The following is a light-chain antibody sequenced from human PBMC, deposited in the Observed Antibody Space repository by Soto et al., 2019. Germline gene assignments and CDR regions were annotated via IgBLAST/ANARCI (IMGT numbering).Light chain of an antibody. CDR2: DAS. J-gene: IGKJ1*01. Sequence: ETMMTRSPYTLSVSLRERATLSCRASQSLRSSLAWYQQKPGRAPRFLIYDASTRATGIPVRFSGSGSGTDFTLTISGLQSEDFAVYYCQQYNTSPQTFGQGTKVDNK. CDR3: QQYNTSPQT. V-gene: IGKV3-15*01. CDR1: QSLRSS.